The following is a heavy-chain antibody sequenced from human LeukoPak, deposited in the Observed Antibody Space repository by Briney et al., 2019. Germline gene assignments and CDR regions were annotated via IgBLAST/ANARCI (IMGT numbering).Heavy chain of an antibody. D-gene: IGHD3-22*01. Sequence: ASVKVSCKASGYTFTGYYMHWVRQAPGQGLEWMGWINTNTGNPTYAQGFTGRFVFSLDTSVSTAYLQISSLKAEDTAVYYCAMPNYYDSSGPQDYWGQGTLVTVSS. CDR2: INTNTGNP. V-gene: IGHV7-4-1*02. CDR1: GYTFTGYY. CDR3: AMPNYYDSSGPQDY. J-gene: IGHJ4*02.